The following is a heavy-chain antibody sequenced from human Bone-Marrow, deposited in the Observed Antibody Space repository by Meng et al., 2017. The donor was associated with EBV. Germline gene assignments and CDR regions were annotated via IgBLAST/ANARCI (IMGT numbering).Heavy chain of an antibody. CDR2: IYHSGTT. Sequence: QRQLRHWGGGLLKPCGTLSFTCCANGESITTYPSYWGCFRQPPGKGLGGIGTIYHSGTTYYNPSLQSRVTISVDTSKNQFSLKMNSVTAADTAVYYCARRAASWFDPWGQGALVTVSS. V-gene: IGHV4-39*01. CDR1: GESITTYPSY. D-gene: IGHD5-18*01. J-gene: IGHJ5*02. CDR3: ARRAASWFDP.